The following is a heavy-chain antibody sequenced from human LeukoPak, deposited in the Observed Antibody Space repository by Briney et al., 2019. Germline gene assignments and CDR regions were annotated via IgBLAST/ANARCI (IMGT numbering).Heavy chain of an antibody. CDR2: IYYSGST. D-gene: IGHD3-22*01. V-gene: IGHV4-59*08. J-gene: IGHJ3*02. CDR3: ARHLPYYDSSGYYLDAFDI. CDR1: GGSISSYY. Sequence: SETLSLTCTVSGGSISSYYWSWVRQPPGKGLEWIGYIYYSGSTNYNPSLKSRVTISVDTSKNQFSLKLSSVTAADTAVYYCARHLPYYDSSGYYLDAFDIWGQGTMVTGSS.